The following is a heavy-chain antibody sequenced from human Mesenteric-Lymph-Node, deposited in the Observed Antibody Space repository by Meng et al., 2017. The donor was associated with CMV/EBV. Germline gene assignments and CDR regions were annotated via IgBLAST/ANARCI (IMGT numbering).Heavy chain of an antibody. CDR3: ALIIVSYGRDY. V-gene: IGHV1-2*02. J-gene: IGHJ4*02. Sequence: ASVKVSCKTSGYTFTVYYMYWVRQAPGQGLEWMGWINPNSGGTNYAQKFQGRVTMTRDTSISTAYMELSRLRSDDTAVYYCALIIVSYGRDYWGQGTLVTVSS. D-gene: IGHD1-26*01. CDR2: INPNSGGT. CDR1: GYTFTVYY.